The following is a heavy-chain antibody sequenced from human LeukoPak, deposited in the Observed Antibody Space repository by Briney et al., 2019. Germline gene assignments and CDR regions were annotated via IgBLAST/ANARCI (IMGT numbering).Heavy chain of an antibody. CDR2: MNPNSGNT. CDR1: GYTFTSYD. D-gene: IGHD3-22*01. Sequence: AASVKVSRKASGYTFTSYDINWVRQATGQGLEWMGWMNPNSGNTGYAQKFQGRVTMTRNTSISTAYMELSSLGSEDTAVYYCARAIPNNYYDSSGHNFDYWGQGTLVTVSS. V-gene: IGHV1-8*01. J-gene: IGHJ4*02. CDR3: ARAIPNNYYDSSGHNFDY.